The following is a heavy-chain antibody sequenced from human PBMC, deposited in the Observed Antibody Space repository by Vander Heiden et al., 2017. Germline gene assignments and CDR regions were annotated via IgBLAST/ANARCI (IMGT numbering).Heavy chain of an antibody. Sequence: QVQLVQSGAEVKKPGASVKVSCKASGYTFTSYGISWVRQAPGQGLEWRGWISAYNGNTNYAQKLQGRVTMTTDTSTSTAYMELRSLRSDDTAVYYCARESGFWSGYYGGYYYYGMDVWGQGTTVTVSS. D-gene: IGHD3-3*01. V-gene: IGHV1-18*01. CDR3: ARESGFWSGYYGGYYYYGMDV. J-gene: IGHJ6*02. CDR2: ISAYNGNT. CDR1: GYTFTSYG.